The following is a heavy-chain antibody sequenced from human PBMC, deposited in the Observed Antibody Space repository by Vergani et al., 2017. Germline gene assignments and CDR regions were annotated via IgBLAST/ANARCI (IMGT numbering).Heavy chain of an antibody. D-gene: IGHD6-13*01. CDR3: TGDTHSWQSADY. V-gene: IGHV4-59*01. J-gene: IGHJ4*02. Sequence: QVQLQESGPGLVKPSETLSLTCTVSGDSISAYYWSWIRQPPGKGLEWIGYIHYTWSTNYNPSLKSRVTISLDTSKNQFSLRLSSVTAADTAVYYCTGDTHSWQSADYWGQGTLVTVSS. CDR2: IHYTWST. CDR1: GDSISAYY.